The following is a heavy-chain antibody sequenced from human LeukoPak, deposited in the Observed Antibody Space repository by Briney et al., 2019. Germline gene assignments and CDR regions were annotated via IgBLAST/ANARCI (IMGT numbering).Heavy chain of an antibody. CDR1: GGSISSYY. CDR3: ARDCSSTSCFDY. Sequence: SETLSLTCTVCGGSISSYYWSWIRQPPGKGLEWIGYIYYSGSTNYNPSLKSRVTISVDTSKNQFSLKLSSVTAADTAVYYCARDCSSTSCFDYWGQGTLVTVSS. V-gene: IGHV4-59*01. D-gene: IGHD2-2*01. CDR2: IYYSGST. J-gene: IGHJ4*02.